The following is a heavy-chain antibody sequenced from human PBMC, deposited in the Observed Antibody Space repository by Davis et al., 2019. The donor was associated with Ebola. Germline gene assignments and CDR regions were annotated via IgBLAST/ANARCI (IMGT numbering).Heavy chain of an antibody. CDR1: GDSISASGYY. Sequence: PGGSLRLSCTVSGDSISASGYYWGWVRQAPGKGLEWVSTISSAGGSTYYADSVKGRFTISRDNSKSTLFLQMNNLRADDTAVYSCTKGSSGITYTLTQRYFDYWGQGTLVTVSS. CDR3: TKGSSGITYTLTQRYFDY. D-gene: IGHD3-10*01. CDR2: ISSAGGST. V-gene: IGHV3-23*01. J-gene: IGHJ4*02.